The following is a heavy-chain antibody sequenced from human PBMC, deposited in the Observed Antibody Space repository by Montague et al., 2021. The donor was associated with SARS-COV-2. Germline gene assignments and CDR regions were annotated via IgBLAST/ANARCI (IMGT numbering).Heavy chain of an antibody. Sequence: SLRLSCPTPGLIVASNYMSWVRQAPGKGLEWVSIMDSAGNTYYAASVKGRFSISRDNSKNTLYLQMNSLRPEDTAVYYCVSRDCYTPSWGQGTLVTVSS. CDR1: GLIVASNY. J-gene: IGHJ5*02. CDR2: MDSAGNT. V-gene: IGHV3-53*05. CDR3: VSRDCYTPS. D-gene: IGHD2-21*01.